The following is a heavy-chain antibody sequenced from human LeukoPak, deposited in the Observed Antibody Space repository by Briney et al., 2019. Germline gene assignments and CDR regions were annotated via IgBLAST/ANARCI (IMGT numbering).Heavy chain of an antibody. CDR2: ISYDGSNK. J-gene: IGHJ4*02. V-gene: IGHV3-30*04. D-gene: IGHD3-22*01. Sequence: GGSLRLSCAASGFTFSSYAMHWVRQAPGEGLEWVAVISYDGSNKYYADSVKGRFTISRDNSKNTLYLQMNSLRAEDTAVYYCVRALYDGSGYYSHFDYWGQGTLVTVSS. CDR3: VRALYDGSGYYSHFDY. CDR1: GFTFSSYA.